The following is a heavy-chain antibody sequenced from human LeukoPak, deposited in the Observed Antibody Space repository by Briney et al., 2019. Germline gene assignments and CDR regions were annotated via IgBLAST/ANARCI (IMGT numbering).Heavy chain of an antibody. D-gene: IGHD2-15*01. CDR1: GFSLSTYA. CDR3: AKDTTAWWYHRAYMNV. V-gene: IGHV3-23*01. CDR2: KSGSGDKT. J-gene: IGHJ6*03. Sequence: GSLRLSCAASGFSLSTYALSWVRQAPGGGVEWVAAKSGSGDKTYHADSVKGRFTISKDNSENRLSLQMDSLRAEDTAVYFCAKDTTAWWYHRAYMNVWGKGTTVTVSS.